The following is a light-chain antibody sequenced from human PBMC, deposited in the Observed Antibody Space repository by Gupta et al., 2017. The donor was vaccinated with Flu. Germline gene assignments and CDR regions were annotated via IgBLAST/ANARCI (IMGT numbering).Light chain of an antibody. CDR1: SSDVGRYNY. CDR2: EVS. Sequence: QSALTQPASESGSPGQSITISCTGTSSDVGRYNYVSWFQQYPGKAPKLMIYEVSNWPSGVSNRFSGSKSGNTASLTISGLQAEDEADYYCSSFTSSLTWVFGGGTKLTVL. J-gene: IGLJ3*02. V-gene: IGLV2-14*01. CDR3: SSFTSSLTWV.